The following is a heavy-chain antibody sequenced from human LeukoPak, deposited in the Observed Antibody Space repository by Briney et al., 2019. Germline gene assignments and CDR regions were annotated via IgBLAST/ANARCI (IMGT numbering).Heavy chain of an antibody. CDR2: INSDGINT. CDR1: GFTFSNYW. CDR3: AKEGPGKAAVSFDY. J-gene: IGHJ4*02. D-gene: IGHD6-13*01. V-gene: IGHV3-74*01. Sequence: GGSLRLACAASGFTFSNYWMHWVRQAPGKGLVWVSRINSDGINTSYADSVKGRFTISRDNSKNTLYLQMNSLRAEDTAVYYCAKEGPGKAAVSFDYWGQGTLVTVSS.